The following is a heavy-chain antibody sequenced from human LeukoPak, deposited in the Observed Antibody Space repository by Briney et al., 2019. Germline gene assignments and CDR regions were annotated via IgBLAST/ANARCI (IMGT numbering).Heavy chain of an antibody. V-gene: IGHV4-39*01. CDR1: GGSISSSNYY. CDR2: IYYSGST. J-gene: IGHJ4*02. CDR3: ARSPGSYYNRVLYFDY. Sequence: PSETLSLTCTVSGGSISSSNYYWGWIRQPPGKGLEWIGSIYYSGSTYYNTSLKSRVTISLDTSKNQFSLKLSSVTAADTAVYYCARSPGSYYNRVLYFDYWGQGTLVTVSS. D-gene: IGHD3-10*01.